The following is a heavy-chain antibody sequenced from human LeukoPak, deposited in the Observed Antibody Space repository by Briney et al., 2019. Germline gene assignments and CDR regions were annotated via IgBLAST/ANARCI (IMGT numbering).Heavy chain of an antibody. CDR3: ARRDIVVVPAAIGAGAFDI. CDR1: GYSISSGYY. V-gene: IGHV4-38-2*01. CDR2: IYHSGST. D-gene: IGHD2-2*02. Sequence: SETLSLTCAVSGYSISSGYYWGWIRQPPGKGLEWIGSIYHSGSTYYNPSLKSRVTISVDTSKNQFSLKLSSVTAADTAVYYCARRDIVVVPAAIGAGAFDIWGQGTMVTVSS. J-gene: IGHJ3*02.